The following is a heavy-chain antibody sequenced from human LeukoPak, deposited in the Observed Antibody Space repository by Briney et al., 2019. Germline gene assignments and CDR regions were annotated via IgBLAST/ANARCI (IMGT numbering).Heavy chain of an antibody. CDR1: GGSISSYY. Sequence: SETLSLTCTVSGGSISSYYWGWIRQPPGKGLEWIGSIYYSGSTYYNPSLKSRVTISVDTSKNQFSLKLSSVTAADTAVYYCASPGIAAAGMFDYWGQGTLVTVSS. D-gene: IGHD6-13*01. J-gene: IGHJ4*02. CDR3: ASPGIAAAGMFDY. V-gene: IGHV4-39*01. CDR2: IYYSGST.